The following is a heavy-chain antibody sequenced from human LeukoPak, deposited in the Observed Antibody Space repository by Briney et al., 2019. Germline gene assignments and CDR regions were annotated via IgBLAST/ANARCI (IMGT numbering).Heavy chain of an antibody. Sequence: PSQTLSLTCTVSGGSISSGSYYWSWIRQPAGKGLEWIGRIYTSGSTNYNPSLKSRVTISVDTSKNQFSPKLSSVTAADTAVYYCARSSPRRYFDLWGRGTLVTVSS. CDR1: GGSISSGSYY. V-gene: IGHV4-61*02. CDR2: IYTSGST. J-gene: IGHJ2*01. CDR3: ARSSPRRYFDL. D-gene: IGHD2-2*01.